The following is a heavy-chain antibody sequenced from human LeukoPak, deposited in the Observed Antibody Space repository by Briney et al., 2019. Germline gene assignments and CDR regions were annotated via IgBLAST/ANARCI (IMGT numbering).Heavy chain of an antibody. CDR1: SGSISTSNYY. J-gene: IGHJ6*03. CDR3: ARGPLSSWYGDYYYYMDV. V-gene: IGHV4-39*07. D-gene: IGHD6-13*01. Sequence: PSETLSLTCTVSSGSISTSNYYWGWVRQPPGKALEWIGNIFYSGSTYYSPSLKSRVTISLDTSKNQFSLKLSSVTAADTAVYYCARGPLSSWYGDYYYYMDVWGKGTTVTVSS. CDR2: IFYSGST.